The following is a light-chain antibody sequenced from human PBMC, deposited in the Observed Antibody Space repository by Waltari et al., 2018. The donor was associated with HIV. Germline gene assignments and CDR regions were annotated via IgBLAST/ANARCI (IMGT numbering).Light chain of an antibody. CDR3: QSYDSSLSAPV. CDR2: VNS. CDR1: SSNIGAGYD. J-gene: IGLJ2*01. Sequence: QSVLTQPPSVSGAPGQRVTISCTGSSSNIGAGYDVHWYQQLPGTAPKLLIYVNSNRPSGVPDRFSGAKSGTSASLAITGLQAEDEADYYCQSYDSSLSAPVFGGGTKLTVL. V-gene: IGLV1-40*01.